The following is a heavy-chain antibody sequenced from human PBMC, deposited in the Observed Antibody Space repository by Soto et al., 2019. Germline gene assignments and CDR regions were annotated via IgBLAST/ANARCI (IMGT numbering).Heavy chain of an antibody. CDR1: GGSISSYY. V-gene: IGHV4-59*01. Sequence: SETLSLTCTVSGGSISSYYWSWIRQPPGKGLEWVGYIYYSGSTNYNPSLKSRVTISVDTSKNQFSLKLSSVTAADTAVYYCARGQMGANYYYYYYMDVWGKGTTVTVSS. D-gene: IGHD2-8*01. CDR3: ARGQMGANYYYYYYMDV. CDR2: IYYSGST. J-gene: IGHJ6*03.